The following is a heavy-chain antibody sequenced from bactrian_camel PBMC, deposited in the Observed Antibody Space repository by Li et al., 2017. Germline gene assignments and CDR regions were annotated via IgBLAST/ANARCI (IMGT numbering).Heavy chain of an antibody. J-gene: IGHJ4*01. CDR2: ITRIHGGT. Sequence: HVQLVESGGGSVQAGGSLRLSCAASGDTSNSGCMGWFRQAPGKEREGVAVITRIHGGTEYADSVKGRFIISRDSSKMTWALQMNNLKPEDTAMYYCAAVTGCSLTPWLRDPGNKSGSMNWGQGTQVTVS. CDR3: AAVTGCSLTPWLRDPGNKSGSMN. CDR1: GDTSNSGC. V-gene: IGHV3S63*01. D-gene: IGHD2*01.